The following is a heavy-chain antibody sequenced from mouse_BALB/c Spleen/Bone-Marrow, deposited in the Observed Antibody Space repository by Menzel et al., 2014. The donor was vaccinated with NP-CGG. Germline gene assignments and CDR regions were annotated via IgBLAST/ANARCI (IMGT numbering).Heavy chain of an antibody. CDR1: GYIFTSYV. CDR3: AREGWLLRFDY. D-gene: IGHD2-3*01. V-gene: IGHV1-14*01. CDR2: INPYNDVT. Sequence: VQLQQSGPELVKPGTSVKMSCKASGYIFTSYVMDRVKQKPGQGLEWIGYINPYNDVTNYNEKFKGKATLTSDKSSSTAYMEVSSLTSEDSAVYYCAREGWLLRFDYWGQGTTLTVSS. J-gene: IGHJ2*01.